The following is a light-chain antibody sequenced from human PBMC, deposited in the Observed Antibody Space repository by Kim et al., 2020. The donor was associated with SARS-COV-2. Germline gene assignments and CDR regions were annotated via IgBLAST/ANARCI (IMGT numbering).Light chain of an antibody. Sequence: STGESATLSCSASQSVSSYLAWYQQKPGQATRLLSYDAYNRATGIPARFSGSGSGTDFTLTISSLEPEDFAVYYCQQRSNWPPALTFGGGTKLEI. V-gene: IGKV3-11*01. CDR2: DAY. CDR3: QQRSNWPPALT. CDR1: QSVSSY. J-gene: IGKJ4*01.